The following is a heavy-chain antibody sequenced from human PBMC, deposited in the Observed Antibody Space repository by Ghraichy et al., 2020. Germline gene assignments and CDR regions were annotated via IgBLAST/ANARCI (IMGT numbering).Heavy chain of an antibody. CDR2: INHSGST. Sequence: ESLNISCAVYGGSFSGYYWSWIRQPPGKGLEWIGEINHSGSTNYNPSLKSRVTISVDTSKNQFSLKLSSVTAADTAVYYCARGLGSNDYSNYGEFDYWGQGTLVTVSS. V-gene: IGHV4-34*01. J-gene: IGHJ4*02. CDR1: GGSFSGYY. D-gene: IGHD4-11*01. CDR3: ARGLGSNDYSNYGEFDY.